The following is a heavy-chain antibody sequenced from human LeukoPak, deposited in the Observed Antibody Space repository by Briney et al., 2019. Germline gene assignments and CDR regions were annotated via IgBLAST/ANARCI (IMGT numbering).Heavy chain of an antibody. J-gene: IGHJ4*02. V-gene: IGHV4-34*01. CDR1: GGSFRGYY. Sequence: PSETLSLTCAVYGGSFRGYYWRWIRQPPGKGVEWIGEINHSGGTNYNPSLKSRVTISVDTSKNQFSLKLSSVTAADTAVYYCARARTTVTTYQFDYWGQGTLVTVSS. CDR3: ARARTTVTTYQFDY. D-gene: IGHD4-17*01. CDR2: INHSGGT.